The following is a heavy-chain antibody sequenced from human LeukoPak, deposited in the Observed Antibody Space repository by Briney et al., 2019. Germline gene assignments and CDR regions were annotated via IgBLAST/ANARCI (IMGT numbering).Heavy chain of an antibody. V-gene: IGHV4-34*01. CDR2: INHSGST. Sequence: SETLSLTCAVYGGSFSGYYWSWIRQPPGKGLEWIGEINHSGSTNYNPSLKSRVTISVDTSKNQFSLKLSSVTAADTAVYYCARKYYFDYWGQGTLVTVSS. J-gene: IGHJ4*02. CDR1: GGSFSGYY. CDR3: ARKYYFDY.